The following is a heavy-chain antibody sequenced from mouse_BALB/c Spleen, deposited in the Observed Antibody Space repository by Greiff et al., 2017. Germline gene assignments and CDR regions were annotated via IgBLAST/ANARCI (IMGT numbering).Heavy chain of an antibody. CDR2: ISYDGSN. D-gene: IGHD1-1*01. CDR3: AREDYGSSYVFAY. J-gene: IGHJ3*01. Sequence: EVQLQESGPGLVKPSQSLSLTCSVTGYSITSGYYWNWIRQFPGNKLEWMGYISYDGSNNYNPSLKNRISITRDTSKNQFFLKLNSVTTEDTATYYCAREDYGSSYVFAYWGQGTLVTVSA. V-gene: IGHV3-6*02. CDR1: GYSITSGYY.